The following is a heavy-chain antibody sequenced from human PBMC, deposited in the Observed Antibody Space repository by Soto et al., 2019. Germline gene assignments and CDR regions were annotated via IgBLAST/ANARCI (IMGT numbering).Heavy chain of an antibody. CDR1: GFSLSTSGVG. J-gene: IGHJ4*02. D-gene: IGHD3-22*01. CDR2: IYWDDDK. Sequence: QITLKESGPTLVKPTQTLTLTCTFSGFSLSTSGVGVGWIRQPPGKALEWLALIYWDDDKRYSPSLKSRLTITKDTSKNQVVLTMTNMDPVDTATYYCAHTLYYYDSSGYYYVFDYWGQGTLVTVSS. CDR3: AHTLYYYDSSGYYYVFDY. V-gene: IGHV2-5*02.